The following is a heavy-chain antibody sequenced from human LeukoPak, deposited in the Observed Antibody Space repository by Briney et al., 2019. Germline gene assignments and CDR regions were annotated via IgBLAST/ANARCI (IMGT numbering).Heavy chain of an antibody. CDR2: IYTSGST. CDR3: AREGGSYSLYYFDY. J-gene: IGHJ4*02. D-gene: IGHD1-26*01. Sequence: SETLSLTCTVSGGSISSYYWSWIRQPAGKGLEWIGRIYTSGSTNYNPSLKSRVTMSVDTSKNQFSLKLSSVTAADTAVYYCAREGGSYSLYYFDYWGQGTLVTVPS. V-gene: IGHV4-4*07. CDR1: GGSISSYY.